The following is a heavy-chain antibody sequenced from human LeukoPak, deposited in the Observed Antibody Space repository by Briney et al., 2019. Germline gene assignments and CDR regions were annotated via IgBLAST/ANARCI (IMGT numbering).Heavy chain of an antibody. J-gene: IGHJ5*02. CDR3: ARDGGYCSSTSCYLSWWFDP. Sequence: AASVKVSCKTSGYTFTSYAMHWVRQAPGQRLEWMGWINAGNGNTKYSQKFQGRVTITRDTSASTAYMELSSLRSEDTAVYYCARDGGYCSSTSCYLSWWFDPWGQGTLVTVSS. V-gene: IGHV1-3*01. CDR2: INAGNGNT. D-gene: IGHD2-2*01. CDR1: GYTFTSYA.